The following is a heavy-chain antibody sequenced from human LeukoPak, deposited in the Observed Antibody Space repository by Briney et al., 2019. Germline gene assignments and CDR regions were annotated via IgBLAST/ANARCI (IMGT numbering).Heavy chain of an antibody. Sequence: GGSLRLSCAASGFTFSNYEMNWVRQAPGKGLEWIGFIRTDPYGATTEYAASVIGRFTISRDDSKSIAYLQMNSLKTEDTAVYYCSRGPIVVVITEAGDAFDIWGQGTMVTVSS. CDR2: IRTDPYGATT. CDR1: GFTFSNYE. D-gene: IGHD3-22*01. CDR3: SRGPIVVVITEAGDAFDI. J-gene: IGHJ3*02. V-gene: IGHV3-49*04.